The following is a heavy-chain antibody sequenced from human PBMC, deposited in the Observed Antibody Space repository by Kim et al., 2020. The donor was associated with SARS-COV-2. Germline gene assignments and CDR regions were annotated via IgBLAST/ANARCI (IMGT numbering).Heavy chain of an antibody. J-gene: IGHJ4*02. D-gene: IGHD5-12*01. CDR2: IYTSGST. CDR3: AAVVSGYSGYDGMIDY. CDR1: GGSISSGSYY. V-gene: IGHV4-61*02. Sequence: SETLSLTCTVSGGSISSGSYYWSWIRQPAGKGLEWIGRIYTSGSTNYNPSLKSRVTISVDTSKNQFSLKLSSVTAADTAVYYCAAVVSGYSGYDGMIDYWGQETLVTVSS.